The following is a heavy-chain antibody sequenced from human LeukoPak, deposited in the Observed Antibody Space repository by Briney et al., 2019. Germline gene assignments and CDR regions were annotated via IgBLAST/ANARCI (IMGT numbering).Heavy chain of an antibody. CDR2: IKQDGSEK. Sequence: GGSLRLSCAASGFTFSSYSMNWVRQAPGKGLEWVANIKQDGSEKYYVDSVKGRFTISRDNAKNSLYLQMNSLRAEDTAVYYCARVPPQVDYGSGSYSGAFDIWGQGTMVTVSS. V-gene: IGHV3-7*01. CDR1: GFTFSSYS. J-gene: IGHJ3*02. CDR3: ARVPPQVDYGSGSYSGAFDI. D-gene: IGHD3-10*01.